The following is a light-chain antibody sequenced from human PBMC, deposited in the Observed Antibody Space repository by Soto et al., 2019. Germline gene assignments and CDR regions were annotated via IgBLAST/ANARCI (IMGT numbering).Light chain of an antibody. CDR2: GAS. Sequence: EIVLTQSPGTLSLSPGERATLSCRASQSVSNNYLAWYQQKPGQAPRFLMYGASSRATGTQDRFSGSGSGTDFTLTISRLEPEDYAVYYCQEYGSSPVSFGPGTKVDIK. J-gene: IGKJ3*01. CDR3: QEYGSSPVS. CDR1: QSVSNNY. V-gene: IGKV3-20*01.